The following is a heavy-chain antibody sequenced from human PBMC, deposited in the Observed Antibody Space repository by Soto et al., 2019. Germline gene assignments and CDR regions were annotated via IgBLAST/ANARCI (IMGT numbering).Heavy chain of an antibody. CDR2: IYFDGITT. Sequence: GGSLRLSCTASGFTFNTHWMHWVRQAPGKGLVWVSRIYFDGITTNYADSVKGRLTVSRDNAKNTVYLHVDTLRDEDTAVYYCARGGAMGVDYWGQGTLVTVSS. D-gene: IGHD1-26*01. CDR1: GFTFNTHW. CDR3: ARGGAMGVDY. V-gene: IGHV3-74*01. J-gene: IGHJ4*02.